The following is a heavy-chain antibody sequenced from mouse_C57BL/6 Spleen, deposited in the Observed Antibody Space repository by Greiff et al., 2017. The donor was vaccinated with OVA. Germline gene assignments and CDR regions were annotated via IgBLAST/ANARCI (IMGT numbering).Heavy chain of an antibody. CDR2: IDPSDSYT. CDR3: ARRDFDYSNYDYFDY. D-gene: IGHD2-5*01. CDR1: GYTFTSYW. Sequence: QVQLQQSGAELVKPGASVKLSCKASGYTFTSYWMQWVKQRPGQGLEWIGEIDPSDSYTNYNQKFKGKATLTVDTSSSTAYMQLSSLTSEDSAVYYCARRDFDYSNYDYFDYWGQGTTLTVSS. V-gene: IGHV1-50*01. J-gene: IGHJ2*01.